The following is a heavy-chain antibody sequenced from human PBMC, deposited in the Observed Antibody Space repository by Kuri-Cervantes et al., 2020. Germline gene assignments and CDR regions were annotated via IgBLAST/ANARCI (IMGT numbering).Heavy chain of an antibody. D-gene: IGHD3-22*01. CDR3: ARLKHYYDSSGYYYYYGMDV. CDR2: IKVDGSEK. V-gene: IGHV3-7*01. J-gene: IGHJ6*02. Sequence: GESLKISCAASGFSFSSYWMSWVRQAPGKGLEWVANIKVDGSEKYYVDSVKGRFTISRDNAKNSLYLHMNSQRAEDTAVYYCARLKHYYDSSGYYYYYGMDVWGRGTTVTFSS. CDR1: GFSFSSYW.